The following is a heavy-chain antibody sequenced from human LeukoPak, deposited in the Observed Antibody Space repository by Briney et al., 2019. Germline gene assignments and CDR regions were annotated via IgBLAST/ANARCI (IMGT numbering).Heavy chain of an antibody. CDR2: INSDGSST. J-gene: IGHJ4*02. CDR1: GFTFSSYW. Sequence: PGGSLRLSCAASGFTFSSYWMHWVRQAPGKGLVWVSRINSDGSSTFYADSVKGRFTISRDNAKNTLYLQMDSLRVEDTAVYYRLRGADGYGVFDYWGQGTLVTVSS. D-gene: IGHD5-24*01. V-gene: IGHV3-74*01. CDR3: LRGADGYGVFDY.